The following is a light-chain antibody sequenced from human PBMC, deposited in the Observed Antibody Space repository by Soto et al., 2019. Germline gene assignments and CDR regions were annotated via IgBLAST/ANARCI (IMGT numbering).Light chain of an antibody. CDR2: GAS. Sequence: EIVLTQSPATLSLSPGERATLSCRASQSVSSGYLAWYLQKPGQAPRLLIYGASSRSTAIPDRFSGSGSGRDFTLTITRLEPEDLAVYFCHQYGRSPYAFGQGTKLEIK. J-gene: IGKJ2*01. V-gene: IGKV3-20*01. CDR1: QSVSSGY. CDR3: HQYGRSPYA.